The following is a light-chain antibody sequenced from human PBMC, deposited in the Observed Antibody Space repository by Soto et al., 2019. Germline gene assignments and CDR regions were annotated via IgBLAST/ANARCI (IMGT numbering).Light chain of an antibody. CDR3: SSYAGSTNFYV. CDR1: SSDIGAYIY. J-gene: IGLJ1*01. CDR2: EVS. V-gene: IGLV2-8*01. Sequence: QSALTQPPSASGSPGQSVTISCTGTSSDIGAYIYVSWYQQHPGKAPKLMISEVSRRPSGVPGRFSGSKSGNTASLTVSGLQADDEAAYYCSSYAGSTNFYVFGTGTKVTVL.